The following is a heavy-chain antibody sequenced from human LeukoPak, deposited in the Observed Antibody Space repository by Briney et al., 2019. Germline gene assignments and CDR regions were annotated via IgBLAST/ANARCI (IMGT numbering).Heavy chain of an antibody. CDR2: IYHSGST. CDR1: GGSISSGGYS. J-gene: IGHJ5*02. Sequence: NSSETLSLTCAVSGGSISSGGYSWSWIRQPPGKGLEWIGYIYHSGSTYYNPSLKSRVTISVDKSKNQFSLKLTSVTAADTAVYYCSTVEGGCGATSCYFDPWGQGTLVTVSS. V-gene: IGHV4-30-2*01. CDR3: STVEGGCGATSCYFDP. D-gene: IGHD2-2*01.